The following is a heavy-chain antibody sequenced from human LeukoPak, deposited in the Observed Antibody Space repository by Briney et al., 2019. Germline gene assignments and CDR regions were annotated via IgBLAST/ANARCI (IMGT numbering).Heavy chain of an antibody. CDR3: ARGLGDGYSYYFDY. Sequence: ASVKVSCKASGYTFTSYGISWVREAPGQGLEWRGWISAYNGNTNYAQKLQGRVTMATDTSTSTAYMELRSLRSDDTAVYYCARGLGDGYSYYFDYWGQGTLVTVSS. J-gene: IGHJ4*02. CDR1: GYTFTSYG. D-gene: IGHD5-24*01. V-gene: IGHV1-18*01. CDR2: ISAYNGNT.